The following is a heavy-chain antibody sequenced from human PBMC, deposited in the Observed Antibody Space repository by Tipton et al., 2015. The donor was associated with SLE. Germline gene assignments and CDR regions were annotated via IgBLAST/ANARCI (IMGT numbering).Heavy chain of an antibody. D-gene: IGHD3/OR15-3a*01. Sequence: TLSLTCDVSGYSISSGYYWGWIRQSPGKGLEWIGYIYYSGSTYYNPSLKSRVTISVGTSKNQFSLKLSSVTAADTAVDYCARVLDSAILDYWGQGTLVTVSS. V-gene: IGHV4-31*11. CDR3: ARVLDSAILDY. CDR2: IYYSGST. CDR1: GYSISSGYY. J-gene: IGHJ4*02.